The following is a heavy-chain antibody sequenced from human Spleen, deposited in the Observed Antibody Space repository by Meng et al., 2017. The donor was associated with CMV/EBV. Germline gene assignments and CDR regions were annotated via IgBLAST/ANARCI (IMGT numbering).Heavy chain of an antibody. CDR1: GFTFDDYA. J-gene: IGHJ6*02. Sequence: GGSLRLSCAASGFTFDDYAMHWVRQAPGKGLEWVSSISGNAARTHYADSVKGRFTISRDNSKNTLYLQMNSLRADDTAVYYCAKRTTMFGVIIIGYYGMDVWGQGTTVTVSS. CDR2: ISGNAART. CDR3: AKRTTMFGVIIIGYYGMDV. D-gene: IGHD3-3*01. V-gene: IGHV3-23*01.